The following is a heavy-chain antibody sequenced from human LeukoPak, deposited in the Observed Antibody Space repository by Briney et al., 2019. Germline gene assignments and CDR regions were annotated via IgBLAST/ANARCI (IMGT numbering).Heavy chain of an antibody. CDR2: INSDGRST. D-gene: IGHD3-3*01. CDR1: GFTFSSYW. J-gene: IGHJ6*02. V-gene: IGHV3-74*01. CDR3: ARVGYYDFWSGYSFYYYYGMDV. Sequence: PGGSLRLSCAASGFTFSSYWMHWVRQAPGKGLVWVSRINSDGRSTSYADSVKGRFTISRDNAKNTLYLQMNSLRAEDTAVYYCARVGYYDFWSGYSFYYYYGMDVWGQGTTVTVSS.